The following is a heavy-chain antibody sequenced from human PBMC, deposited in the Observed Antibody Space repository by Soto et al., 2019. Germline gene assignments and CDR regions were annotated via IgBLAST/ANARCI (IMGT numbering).Heavy chain of an antibody. J-gene: IGHJ4*02. Sequence: QLQLQESGSGLVKPSQTLSLTCAVSGGSISSGAYSWSWIRQPPGKGLEWIGIIYYSGSTYYNPPLKSRVTISIDRSKNQFSLKLSSVTAADTAVYYCAREVVPAAWVDYWGQGTLVTVSS. V-gene: IGHV4-30-2*01. CDR1: GGSISSGAYS. CDR3: AREVVPAAWVDY. D-gene: IGHD2-2*01. CDR2: IYYSGST.